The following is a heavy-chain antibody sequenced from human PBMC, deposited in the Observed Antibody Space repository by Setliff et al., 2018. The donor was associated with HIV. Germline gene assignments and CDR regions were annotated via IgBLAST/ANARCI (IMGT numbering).Heavy chain of an antibody. V-gene: IGHV4-59*01. J-gene: IGHJ4*02. CDR1: GGSISSYY. Sequence: SETLSLTCTVSGGSISSYYWSWIRQPPGKGLEWIGYIYYSGSTNYNPSLKSRVTISVDTSKNQFSLKLSSVIAADTAVYYCARIFVDTAVLRVLEYYFDSWGRGTLVTVSS. D-gene: IGHD5-18*01. CDR3: ARIFVDTAVLRVLEYYFDS. CDR2: IYYSGST.